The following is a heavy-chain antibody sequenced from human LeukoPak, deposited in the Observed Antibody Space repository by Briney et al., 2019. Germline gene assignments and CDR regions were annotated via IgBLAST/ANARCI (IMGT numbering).Heavy chain of an antibody. CDR2: ISSSSSYI. CDR3: AIIVVVTAKGGIDY. Sequence: GGSLRLSCAASGFTFSSYSMNWVRQAPGKGLEWVSSISSSSSYIYYADSVKGRFTISRDNAKKSLYLQMNSLRAEDTAVYYCAIIVVVTAKGGIDYWGQGTLVTVSS. V-gene: IGHV3-21*01. D-gene: IGHD2-21*02. CDR1: GFTFSSYS. J-gene: IGHJ4*02.